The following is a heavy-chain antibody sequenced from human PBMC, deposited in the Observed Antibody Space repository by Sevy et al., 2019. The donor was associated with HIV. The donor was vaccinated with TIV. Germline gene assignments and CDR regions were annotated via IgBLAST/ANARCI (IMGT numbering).Heavy chain of an antibody. Sequence: GGSLRLSCAASGFTFSDAIMTWDRQAPGKGLEWVSSIRGNGVSTYYADSVKGRFTISRDNSKNTLYLQMNSLRAEDMAIYYCAKGSSATGYNPWGQGTLVTVSS. CDR3: AKGSSATGYNP. D-gene: IGHD2-15*01. V-gene: IGHV3-23*01. CDR2: IRGNGVST. J-gene: IGHJ5*02. CDR1: GFTFSDAI.